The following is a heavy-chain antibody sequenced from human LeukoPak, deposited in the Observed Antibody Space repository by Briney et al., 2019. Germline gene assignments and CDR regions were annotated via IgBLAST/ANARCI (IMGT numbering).Heavy chain of an antibody. CDR3: ARDSSGHTAFDY. J-gene: IGHJ4*02. V-gene: IGHV1-69*05. CDR1: GGTFSSYA. CDR2: IIPIFGTA. D-gene: IGHD5-18*01. Sequence: SVKVSCKASGGTFSSYAISWVRQAPGQGLEWMGGIIPIFGTANYAQKFQGRVTMTTDTSTSTAYMELRSLRSDDTAVYYCARDSSGHTAFDYWGQGTLVTVSS.